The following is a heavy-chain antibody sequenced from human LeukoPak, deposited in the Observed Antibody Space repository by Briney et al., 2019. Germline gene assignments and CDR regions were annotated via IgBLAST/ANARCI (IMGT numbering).Heavy chain of an antibody. CDR3: ARDRHNYGFYFDS. CDR2: IYGSGSS. V-gene: IGHV4-4*07. Sequence: SETLSLTCTVSGGSISTYYWSWIRQPAGKGLEWIGRIYGSGSSNYNPSLKSRLTMSVDTSKNQFSLSLRSVTAADTAMYFCARDRHNYGFYFDSWGQGTLVTVSS. J-gene: IGHJ4*02. D-gene: IGHD3/OR15-3a*01. CDR1: GGSISTYY.